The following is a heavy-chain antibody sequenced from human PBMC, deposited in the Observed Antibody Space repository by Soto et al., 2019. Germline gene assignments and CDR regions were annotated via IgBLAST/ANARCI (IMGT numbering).Heavy chain of an antibody. D-gene: IGHD2-2*01. Sequence: ASVQVSCKASGYTFTSYAMHWVRQAPGQRLERMGWINAGNGNTKYSQKFQSRVTITRDTSASTAYIELSSLRSEDTAVYYCARDSVGYCSSTSCYALNWFDPWGQGTLVTVSS. V-gene: IGHV1-3*01. J-gene: IGHJ5*02. CDR3: ARDSVGYCSSTSCYALNWFDP. CDR1: GYTFTSYA. CDR2: INAGNGNT.